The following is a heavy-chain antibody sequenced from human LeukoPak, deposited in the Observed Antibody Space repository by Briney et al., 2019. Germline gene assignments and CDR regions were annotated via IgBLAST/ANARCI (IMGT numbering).Heavy chain of an antibody. J-gene: IGHJ4*02. CDR2: IYYSGST. V-gene: IGHV4-38-2*02. Sequence: NSSETLSLTCNVSGYSINNGYYWGWIRQPPGKGLEWIGSIYYSGSTYYNPSLKSRVTISVDTSKNQFSLKLSSVTAADTAVYYCARDLRPYYDILTGYYSGGYWGQGTLVTVSS. CDR3: ARDLRPYYDILTGYYSGGY. CDR1: GYSINNGYY. D-gene: IGHD3-9*01.